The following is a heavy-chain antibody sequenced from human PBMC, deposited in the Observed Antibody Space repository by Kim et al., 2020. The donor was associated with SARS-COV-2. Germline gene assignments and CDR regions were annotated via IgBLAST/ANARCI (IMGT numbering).Heavy chain of an antibody. D-gene: IGHD3-10*01. Sequence: SETLSLTCTVSGGSISSGGYYWSWIRQHPGKGLEWIGYIYYSGSTYYNPSLKSRVTISVDTSKNQFSLKLSSVTAADTAVYYCARAQVVRGVILPLGAEFDPWGQGTLVTVSS. J-gene: IGHJ5*02. CDR3: ARAQVVRGVILPLGAEFDP. CDR2: IYYSGST. V-gene: IGHV4-31*03. CDR1: GGSISSGGYY.